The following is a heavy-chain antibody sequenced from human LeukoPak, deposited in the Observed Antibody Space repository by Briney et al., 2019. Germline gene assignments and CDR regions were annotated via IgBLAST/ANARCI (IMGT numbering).Heavy chain of an antibody. CDR2: MYYSGST. CDR1: GGSVSSGNNY. CDR3: GRGGIESPYYFGY. D-gene: IGHD3-16*01. Sequence: SETLSLTCSVSGGSVSSGNNYWNWIRQPPGKGLEWIGYMYYSGSTHYNPSLRSRVTISVDRSKNQFSLNLSSVTAADTAVYYWGRGGIESPYYFGYGGREPLVTVSS. J-gene: IGHJ4*02. V-gene: IGHV4-61*01.